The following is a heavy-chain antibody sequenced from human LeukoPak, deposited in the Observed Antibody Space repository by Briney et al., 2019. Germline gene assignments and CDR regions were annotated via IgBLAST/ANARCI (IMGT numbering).Heavy chain of an antibody. CDR2: IYYSGST. V-gene: IGHV4-59*01. CDR3: ARGSHYDFWSGYYELAFDI. CDR1: DGSITDNY. J-gene: IGHJ3*02. D-gene: IGHD3-3*01. Sequence: SETLSLTCTVSDGSITDNYWSWIRQPPGKALEYLGYIYYSGSTNYNPSLKSRVTISVDTSKNQFSLKLSSVTAADTAVYYCARGSHYDFWSGYYELAFDIWGQGTMVTVSS.